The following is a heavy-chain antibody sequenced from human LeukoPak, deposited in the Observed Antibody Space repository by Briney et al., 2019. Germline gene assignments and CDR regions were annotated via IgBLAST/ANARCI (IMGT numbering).Heavy chain of an antibody. CDR3: ARSWYYYTSSDY. V-gene: IGHV1-2*02. D-gene: IGHD3-10*01. CDR1: GYTFTNYG. J-gene: IGHJ4*02. Sequence: ASVTVSCKASGYTFTNYGISWVRQAPGQGLEWMGWINPNSGGTNYAQKFQGRVTMTRDTSISTAYMELNRLRSDDTAVYYCARSWYYYTSSDYWGQGTLVTVSS. CDR2: INPNSGGT.